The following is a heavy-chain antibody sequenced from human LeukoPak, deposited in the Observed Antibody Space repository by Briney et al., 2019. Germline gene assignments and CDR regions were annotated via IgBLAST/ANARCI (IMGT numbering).Heavy chain of an antibody. CDR1: GASISTSY. J-gene: IGHJ4*02. V-gene: IGHV4-4*07. Sequence: SETLSLTCTVSGASISTSYWSWIRKPAGKGLEWIGRIFTSGDTNYNPSLKSRVTMSVDTSKHQFSLKLSSVTAADTAVYYCARRRSATYYDILTGYYIRLPFDYWGQGTLVTVSS. CDR3: ARRRSATYYDILTGYYIRLPFDY. D-gene: IGHD3-9*01. CDR2: IFTSGDT.